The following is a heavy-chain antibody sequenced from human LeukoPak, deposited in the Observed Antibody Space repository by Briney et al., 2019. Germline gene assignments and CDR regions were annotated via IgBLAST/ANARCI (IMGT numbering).Heavy chain of an antibody. CDR1: GYTFTSYG. V-gene: IGHV7-4-1*02. CDR2: ITTNTGNP. D-gene: IGHD5-24*01. J-gene: IGHJ4*02. Sequence: ASVKVSCKASGYTFTSYGIIWVRQAPGQGLEWMGWITTNTGNPTYAQGFTGRFVFSLDTSVSTAYLQISSLKAEDTAVYYCARDASTIRFDYWGQGTLVTVSS. CDR3: ARDASTIRFDY.